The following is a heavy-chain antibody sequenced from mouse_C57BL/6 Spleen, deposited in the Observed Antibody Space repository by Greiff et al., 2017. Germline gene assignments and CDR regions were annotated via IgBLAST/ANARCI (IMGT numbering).Heavy chain of an antibody. CDR3: ARGGYYYGSSYVPFAY. V-gene: IGHV2-9-1*01. J-gene: IGHJ3*01. D-gene: IGHD1-1*01. Sequence: QVQLQQSGPGLVAPSQSLSITCTVSGFSLTSYAISWVRQPPGKGLEWLGVIWTGGGTNYNSALKSRLSISKDNSKSQVFLKMNSLQTDDTARYYCARGGYYYGSSYVPFAYWGQGTLVTVSA. CDR1: GFSLTSYA. CDR2: IWTGGGT.